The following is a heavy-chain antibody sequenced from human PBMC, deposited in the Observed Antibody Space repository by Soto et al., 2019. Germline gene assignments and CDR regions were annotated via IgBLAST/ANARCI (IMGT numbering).Heavy chain of an antibody. D-gene: IGHD3-22*01. J-gene: IGHJ5*02. Sequence: ASVKVSCKASGYTFTSYAMHWVRQAPGQRLEWMGWINAGNGNTKYSQKFQGRVTITRDTSASTAYMELSSLRSEDTAVYCCARDLPNYYDSSGYYFNWFDPWGQGTLVTVSS. V-gene: IGHV1-3*01. CDR3: ARDLPNYYDSSGYYFNWFDP. CDR2: INAGNGNT. CDR1: GYTFTSYA.